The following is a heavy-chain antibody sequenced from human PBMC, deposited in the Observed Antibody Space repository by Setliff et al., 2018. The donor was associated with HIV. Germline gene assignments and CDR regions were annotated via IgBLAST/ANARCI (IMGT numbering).Heavy chain of an antibody. Sequence: GESLKISCKGFGYIFTSYWIGWVRQMPGKGLEWMGIIYPGDSDTRYSPSFRGQVTISADKSVSTAYLQWSSLRAADTAVYYCARSGKAVGSAGLGAFDIWGQGTMVTVSS. CDR3: ARSGKAVGSAGLGAFDI. CDR2: IYPGDSDT. V-gene: IGHV5-51*01. CDR1: GYIFTSYW. J-gene: IGHJ3*02. D-gene: IGHD6-19*01.